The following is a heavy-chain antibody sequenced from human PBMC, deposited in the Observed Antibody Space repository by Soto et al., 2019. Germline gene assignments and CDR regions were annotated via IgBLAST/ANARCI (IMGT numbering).Heavy chain of an antibody. CDR2: IKSDGSGT. J-gene: IGHJ4*02. Sequence: EVQLVESGGGLVQPGESLTLSCAASGFTFSSYWMHWVRQAPGKGLVWVSRIKSDGSGTYYADSVKGRLTISRDNARNTLYLQMNSLRVEETAVYFCARGDGHNYDGNGYLGRHWAQGPLVTVSS. V-gene: IGHV3-74*01. D-gene: IGHD3-22*01. CDR3: ARGDGHNYDGNGYLGRH. CDR1: GFTFSSYW.